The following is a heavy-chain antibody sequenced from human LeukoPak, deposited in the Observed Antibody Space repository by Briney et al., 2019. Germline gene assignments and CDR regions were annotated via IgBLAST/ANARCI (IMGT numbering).Heavy chain of an antibody. CDR3: ARDYRSVLRYFDWLSPGAFDI. J-gene: IGHJ3*02. D-gene: IGHD3-9*01. V-gene: IGHV3-48*01. CDR2: ISSSSSTI. Sequence: GGSLRLSCAAAGFTFSSYSMNWVRQAPGKGLEWVSYISSSSSTIYYADSVKGRFTISRDNAKNSLYLQMNSLRAEDTAVYYCARDYRSVLRYFDWLSPGAFDISGQGTMVTVSS. CDR1: GFTFSSYS.